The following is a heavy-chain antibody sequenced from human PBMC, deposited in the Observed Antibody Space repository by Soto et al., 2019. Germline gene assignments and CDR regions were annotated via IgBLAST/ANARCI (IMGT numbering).Heavy chain of an antibody. D-gene: IGHD2-15*01. CDR3: AREIVVAGGSYFDC. Sequence: EVQLVESGGSLVQPGGSLRLSCAASGFTFSNYWMTWVRQTPGKGLEWVANIGPDGREKNYVGSVKGRFTSSRDNAKNSLYLQMNSLRAEDTAVYFCAREIVVAGGSYFDCWGQGLLITVSS. CDR2: IGPDGREK. CDR1: GFTFSNYW. J-gene: IGHJ4*02. V-gene: IGHV3-7*01.